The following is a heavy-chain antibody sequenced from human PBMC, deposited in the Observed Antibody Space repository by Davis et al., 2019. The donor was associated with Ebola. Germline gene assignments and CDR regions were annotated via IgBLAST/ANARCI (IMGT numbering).Heavy chain of an antibody. CDR1: GFTLSAFG. V-gene: IGHV3-48*02. J-gene: IGHJ3*02. Sequence: GSLRLSCAASGFTLSAFGMNWIRQAPGKGPEWLAFIGQTGHTIYYADSVKGRFTISRDNAKNSLSLQINSLRDDDTAVYYCSRKGVGTTKNAFDIWGHGTLVTVSS. CDR2: IGQTGHTI. CDR3: SRKGVGTTKNAFDI. D-gene: IGHD1-26*01.